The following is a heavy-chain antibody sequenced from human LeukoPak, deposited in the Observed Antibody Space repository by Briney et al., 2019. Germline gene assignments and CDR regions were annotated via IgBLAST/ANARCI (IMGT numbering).Heavy chain of an antibody. Sequence: ASVKVSFKASGYTFTGYYMHWVRQAPGQGLEWMGRINPNSGGTNYAQKFQGRVTMTRDTSISTAYMELSRLRSDDTAVYYCAASIAVAGLDYWGQGTLVTVSS. CDR1: GYTFTGYY. CDR2: INPNSGGT. V-gene: IGHV1-2*06. D-gene: IGHD6-19*01. J-gene: IGHJ4*02. CDR3: AASIAVAGLDY.